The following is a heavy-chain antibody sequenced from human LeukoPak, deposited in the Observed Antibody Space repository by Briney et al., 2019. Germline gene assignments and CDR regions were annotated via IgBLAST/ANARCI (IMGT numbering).Heavy chain of an antibody. J-gene: IGHJ3*02. V-gene: IGHV3-21*01. CDR2: ISSSSSYI. CDR3: ARDHGGGPSAFDI. CDR1: GFTFSSYE. D-gene: IGHD3-10*01. Sequence: GGSLRLSCAASGFTFSSYEMNWVRQAPGKGLEWVSSISSSSSYIYYADSVKGRFTISRDNAKNSLYLQMNSLRAEDTAVYYCARDHGGGPSAFDIWGQGTMVTVSS.